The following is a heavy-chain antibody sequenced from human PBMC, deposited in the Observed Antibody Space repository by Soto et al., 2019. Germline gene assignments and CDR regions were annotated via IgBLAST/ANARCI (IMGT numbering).Heavy chain of an antibody. Sequence: ASVNVSCKASGYTFTSFGISWVRHAPGQGLEWMGWISAYNGNTNYAQKLQGRVTMTTDTSTSTAYMELRSLISDDTAVYYCARDTITMAGTSYYYGMDVWGQGTTVTVSS. CDR3: ARDTITMAGTSYYYGMDV. J-gene: IGHJ6*02. D-gene: IGHD6-19*01. CDR1: GYTFTSFG. V-gene: IGHV1-18*01. CDR2: ISAYNGNT.